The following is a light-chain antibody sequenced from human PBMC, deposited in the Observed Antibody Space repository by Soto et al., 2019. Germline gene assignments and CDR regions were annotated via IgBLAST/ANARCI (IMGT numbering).Light chain of an antibody. Sequence: DIQMTQSPTSLSASVGDRVTITCRASQGIRNFVAWYQQKPGKAPKLLLYAASTLQSEVLSRFSGSGSGTDFTLTINCLQPEDVATYSCLMYRSVPVFGRGPKVEIK. CDR3: LMYRSVPV. J-gene: IGKJ3*01. CDR1: QGIRNF. CDR2: AAS. V-gene: IGKV1-27*01.